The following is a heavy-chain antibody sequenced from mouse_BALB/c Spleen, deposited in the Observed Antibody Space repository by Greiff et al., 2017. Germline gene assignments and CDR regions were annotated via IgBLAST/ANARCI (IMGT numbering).Heavy chain of an antibody. D-gene: IGHD4-1*01. Sequence: EVQGVESGTVLARPGASVKMSCKASGYTFTSYWMHWVKQRPGQGLEWIGAIYPGNSDTSYNQKFKGKAKLTAVTSTSTAYMELSSLTNEDSAVYYCTRGGAGTGAMDYWGQGTSVTVSS. CDR3: TRGGAGTGAMDY. CDR2: IYPGNSDT. J-gene: IGHJ4*01. V-gene: IGHV1-5*01. CDR1: GYTFTSYW.